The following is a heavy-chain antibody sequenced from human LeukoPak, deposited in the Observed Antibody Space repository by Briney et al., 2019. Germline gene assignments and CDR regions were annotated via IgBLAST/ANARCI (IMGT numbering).Heavy chain of an antibody. CDR3: ARDAGGVSDY. V-gene: IGHV4-31*03. CDR2: IYYSGST. CDR1: GGSISSGGYY. D-gene: IGHD3-16*01. J-gene: IGHJ4*02. Sequence: SETLSLTCTVSGGSISSGGYYWRWIRQPPGTGLEWIGYIYYSGSTYYNPSLKSRVTISVDTSKNQFSLKLSSVTAADTAVYYCARDAGGVSDYWGQGTLVTVSS.